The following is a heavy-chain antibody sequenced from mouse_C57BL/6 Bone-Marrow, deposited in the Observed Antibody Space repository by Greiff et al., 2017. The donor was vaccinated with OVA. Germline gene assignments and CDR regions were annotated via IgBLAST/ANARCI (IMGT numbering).Heavy chain of an antibody. CDR1: GYTFTSYG. Sequence: VKLMESGAELARPGASVKLSCKASGYTFTSYGISWVKQRTGQGLEWIGEIYPRSGNTYSNEKFKGKATLTADKSSSTAYMELRSLTSEDSAVYFCARRNGPNLWLRLGYYFDYWGQGTTLTVSS. CDR2: IYPRSGNT. D-gene: IGHD2-2*01. CDR3: ARRNGPNLWLRLGYYFDY. J-gene: IGHJ2*01. V-gene: IGHV1-81*01.